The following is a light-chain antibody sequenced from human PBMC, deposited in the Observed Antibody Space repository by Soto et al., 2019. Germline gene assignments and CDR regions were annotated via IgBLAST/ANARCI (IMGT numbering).Light chain of an antibody. V-gene: IGLV2-8*01. CDR3: NSYARSNTYV. CDR1: KNDVGFYDF. J-gene: IGLJ1*01. Sequence: QSALTQPPSASGSPGQSVTISCTGTKNDVGFYDFVSWYQHHPGKAPRLIIYEVVQRPSGVPDRFSGSKSGNTASLTVSGLQAADEADYCCNSYARSNTYVFGSGTKVTVL. CDR2: EVV.